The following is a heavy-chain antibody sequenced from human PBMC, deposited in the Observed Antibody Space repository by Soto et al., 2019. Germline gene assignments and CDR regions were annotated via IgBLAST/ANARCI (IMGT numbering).Heavy chain of an antibody. D-gene: IGHD6-19*01. CDR2: ISGSGGST. Sequence: GGSLRISCAASGFTFSSYAMSWVRQAPGKGLEWVSAISGSGGSTYYADSVKGRFTISRDNSKNTLYLQMNSLRAEDTAVYYCAVGYSSGWSPLDYWGQGTLVTVSS. CDR3: AVGYSSGWSPLDY. V-gene: IGHV3-23*01. CDR1: GFTFSSYA. J-gene: IGHJ4*02.